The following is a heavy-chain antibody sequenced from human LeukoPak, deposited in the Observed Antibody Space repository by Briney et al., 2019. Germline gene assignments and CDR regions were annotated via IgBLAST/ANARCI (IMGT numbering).Heavy chain of an antibody. Sequence: ASVKVSCKASGYTFTSYGISWARQAPGQGLEWMGWISAYNGNTNYAQKLQGRVTMTTDTSTSTAYMELRSLRSEDTAVYYCARRYYGSGNYFRGWFDPWGQGTLVTVSS. CDR1: GYTFTSYG. D-gene: IGHD3-10*01. J-gene: IGHJ5*02. V-gene: IGHV1-18*01. CDR2: ISAYNGNT. CDR3: ARRYYGSGNYFRGWFDP.